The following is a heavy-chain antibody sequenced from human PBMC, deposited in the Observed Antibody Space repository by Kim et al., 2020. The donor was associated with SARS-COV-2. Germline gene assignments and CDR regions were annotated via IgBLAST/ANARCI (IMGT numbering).Heavy chain of an antibody. CDR2: ICAYNGNT. Sequence: ASVKVSCKASGYTFTSYGISWVRQAPGQGLAWMGWICAYNGNTNYAQKLQGRVTMTTDTSTSTAYMELRSLRSDDTAVYYCARDLSSYYYGSGSCYWGQGTLVTVSS. CDR1: GYTFTSYG. D-gene: IGHD3-10*01. V-gene: IGHV1-18*01. CDR3: ARDLSSYYYGSGSCY. J-gene: IGHJ4*02.